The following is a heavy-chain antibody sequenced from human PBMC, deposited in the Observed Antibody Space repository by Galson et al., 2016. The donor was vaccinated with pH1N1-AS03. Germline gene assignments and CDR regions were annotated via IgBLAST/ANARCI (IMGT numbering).Heavy chain of an antibody. V-gene: IGHV3-23*03. J-gene: IGHJ4*02. CDR3: ARLRVVVVPAALGGSDYFDS. Sequence: SLRLSCAASGFTFSSYVMSWVRQAPGKGLEWVSVIYSGGITYYADSVKGRFTISRDSSKNTLYLQMNSLRAEDTAVYYCARLRVVVVPAALGGSDYFDSWGQGTLVTVSS. CDR1: GFTFSSYV. D-gene: IGHD2-2*01. CDR2: IYSGGIT.